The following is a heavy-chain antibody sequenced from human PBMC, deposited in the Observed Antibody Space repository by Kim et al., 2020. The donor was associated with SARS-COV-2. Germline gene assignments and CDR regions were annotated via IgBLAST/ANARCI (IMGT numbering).Heavy chain of an antibody. J-gene: IGHJ6*02. CDR2: ISWDGGST. D-gene: IGHD6-19*01. CDR3: TRSGWLYDYGMDV. CDR1: GFNFDDFS. Sequence: GSLRLSCAASGFNFDDFSMHWVRQAPGKGLEWVSLISWDGGSTYYADSVRGRFTISRDNSKNSLYLHMNSLRSEDTALYYCTRSGWLYDYGMDVWGQGTTVTVSS. V-gene: IGHV3-43*01.